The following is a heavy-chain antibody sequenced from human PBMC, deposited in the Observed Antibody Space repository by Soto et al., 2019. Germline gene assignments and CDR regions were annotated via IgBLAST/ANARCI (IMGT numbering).Heavy chain of an antibody. CDR1: GFTFSSYG. CDR3: AKVRGLRYFEAPSDYFDD. D-gene: IGHD3-9*01. J-gene: IGHJ4*02. Sequence: GGSLRLSCAASGFTFSSYGMHWVRQAPGKGLEWVAVISYDGSNKYYADSVKGRFTISRDNSKNTLYLQMNSLRAEDTAVYYCAKVRGLRYFEAPSDYFDDWGQGTLVTVSS. V-gene: IGHV3-30*18. CDR2: ISYDGSNK.